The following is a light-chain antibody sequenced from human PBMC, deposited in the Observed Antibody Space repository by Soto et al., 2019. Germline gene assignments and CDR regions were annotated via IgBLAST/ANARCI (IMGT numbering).Light chain of an antibody. Sequence: QSVLTQPPSAAGSPGQSVTISCTGTSSDVGGYNYVSWYQQHPGKAPQLMIYDVSKRPSGVPDRFSGSKSGNTASLTVSGLQTEDEADYYCASYAGSNNWVFGGGTKLTVL. J-gene: IGLJ3*02. V-gene: IGLV2-8*01. CDR3: ASYAGSNNWV. CDR2: DVS. CDR1: SSDVGGYNY.